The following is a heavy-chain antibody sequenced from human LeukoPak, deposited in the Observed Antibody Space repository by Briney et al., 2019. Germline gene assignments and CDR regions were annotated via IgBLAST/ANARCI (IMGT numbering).Heavy chain of an antibody. CDR2: IYYSGST. V-gene: IGHV4-39*01. J-gene: IGHJ4*02. CDR1: GGSISSSSYY. CDR3: ARQSAYDDSSSYNFDS. D-gene: IGHD3-22*01. Sequence: SETLSLTCIVSGGSISSSSYYWGWIRKPPGKGLEWIESIYYSGSTYYNPSLKSRVTISVDTSKNQFSLNLTSVTAADTAVYYCARQSAYDDSSSYNFDSWGQGTLVSVSS.